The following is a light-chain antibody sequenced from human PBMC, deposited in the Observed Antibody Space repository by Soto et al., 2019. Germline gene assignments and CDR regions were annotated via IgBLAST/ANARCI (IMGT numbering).Light chain of an antibody. CDR1: SSNIGTSS. CDR2: TTN. CDR3: AAWDDSLNGHG. J-gene: IGLJ1*01. Sequence: QSSLTQPHSASATPGQRVPISCSGSSSNIGTSSVHWFQQLPGTAPKLLISTTNQRPSGVPERFSGSESGTSASLAISGLQSEDEADYYCAAWDDSLNGHGFGTGTKVTVL. V-gene: IGLV1-44*01.